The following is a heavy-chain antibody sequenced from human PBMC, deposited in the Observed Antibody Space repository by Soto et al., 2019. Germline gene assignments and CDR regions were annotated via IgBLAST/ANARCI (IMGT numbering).Heavy chain of an antibody. Sequence: VQLLESGGGLIQPGGSLRLSCAASGFTFSYGIHWLRQAPGQGLEWVAYISYDSSNKFYGDSVKGRFTISRDNPKNTQFLQMNSLRAEDTAVYYCAKLVIVYCSGNTCDDYWGQGTLVAVSS. J-gene: IGHJ4*02. CDR3: AKLVIVYCSGNTCDDY. CDR2: ISYDSSNK. V-gene: IGHV3-30*18. CDR1: GFTFSYG. D-gene: IGHD2-15*01.